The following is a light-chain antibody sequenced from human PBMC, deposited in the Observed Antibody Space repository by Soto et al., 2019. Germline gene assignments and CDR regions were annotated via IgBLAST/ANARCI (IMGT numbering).Light chain of an antibody. CDR2: EGS. CDR3: CSYAGSSTYVV. CDR1: SSDVGSYNL. J-gene: IGLJ2*01. Sequence: QSALTQPASVSGSPGQSITISCTGTSSDVGSYNLVSWYQQHPGKAPKLMIYEGSKRPSGVSNRFSGSKSGNTASLTISGLRAGDEADYYCCSYAGSSTYVVFGGGTKLTVL. V-gene: IGLV2-23*01.